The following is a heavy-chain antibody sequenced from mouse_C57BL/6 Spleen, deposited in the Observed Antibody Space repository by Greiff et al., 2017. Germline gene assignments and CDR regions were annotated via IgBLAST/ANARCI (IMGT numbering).Heavy chain of an antibody. CDR1: GYTFTDYY. Sequence: EVQLQQPGTELVKPGASVKISCKASGYTFTDYYMNWVKQSHGKSLEWIGDINPNNGGTSYNQKFKGKATLTVDKSSSTAYMELRSLTSEDSAVYYCARGGTSAYFDVWGTGTTVTVSS. CDR3: ARGGTSAYFDV. D-gene: IGHD5-1*01. CDR2: INPNNGGT. V-gene: IGHV1-26*01. J-gene: IGHJ1*03.